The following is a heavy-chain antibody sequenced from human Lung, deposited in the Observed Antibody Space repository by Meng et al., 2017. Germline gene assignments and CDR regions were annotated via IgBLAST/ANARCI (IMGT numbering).Heavy chain of an antibody. J-gene: IGHJ4*02. CDR3: ARGPTTMAHDFDY. CDR2: INHSGST. Sequence: QVQLTQGGAGLFKPSETLSLTCVVSGGSFSDYYWSWIRQPPGKGLEWIGEINHSGSTNYNPSLESRATISVDTSQNNLSLKLSSVTAADSAVYYCARGPTTMAHDFDYWGQGTLVTVSS. D-gene: IGHD4-11*01. V-gene: IGHV4-34*01. CDR1: GGSFSDYY.